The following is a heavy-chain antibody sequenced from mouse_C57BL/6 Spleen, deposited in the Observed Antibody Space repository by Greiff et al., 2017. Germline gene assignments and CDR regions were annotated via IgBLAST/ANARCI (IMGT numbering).Heavy chain of an antibody. V-gene: IGHV1-53*01. J-gene: IGHJ2*01. CDR1: GYTFTSYW. CDR2: INPSNGGT. CDR3: ARGDWEDY. Sequence: VQLQPPGTELAQPGASVQLSCKATGYTFTSYWMRWVKQRHGQGLEWIGNINPSNGGTNYNEKFKSKATLTVDKSAITADMQLSSLTSEDSAVDYCARGDWEDYWGQGTTLTVSS. D-gene: IGHD4-1*01.